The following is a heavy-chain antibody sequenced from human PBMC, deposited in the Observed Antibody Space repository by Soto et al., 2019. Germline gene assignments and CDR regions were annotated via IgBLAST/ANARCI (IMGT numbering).Heavy chain of an antibody. J-gene: IGHJ4*02. V-gene: IGHV5-51*01. CDR1: GYSFTSYW. Sequence: PGESLKISCKGSGYSFTSYWIGWVRQMPGKGLEWMGIIYPGDSDTRYSPSFQGQVTISADKSIGTAYLQWSSLKASDTAMYYCARQTWDCSGGSCYSSYFDYWGQGTLVTVSS. CDR3: ARQTWDCSGGSCYSSYFDY. D-gene: IGHD2-15*01. CDR2: IYPGDSDT.